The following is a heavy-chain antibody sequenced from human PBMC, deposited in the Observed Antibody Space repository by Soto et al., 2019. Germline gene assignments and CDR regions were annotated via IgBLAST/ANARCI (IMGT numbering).Heavy chain of an antibody. D-gene: IGHD3-9*01. J-gene: IGHJ6*02. CDR2: ISGSGGST. V-gene: IGHV3-23*01. Sequence: GGSLRLSCAASGFTFSIYSMNWVRQAPGEGLEWVSLISGSGGSTHYADSVEGRFTISRDNSKNTLYLEMDSLRAEDTAVYYCAKVVKYDVLTGYYKGPDYYGMDVWGQGTTVTVSS. CDR3: AKVVKYDVLTGYYKGPDYYGMDV. CDR1: GFTFSIYS.